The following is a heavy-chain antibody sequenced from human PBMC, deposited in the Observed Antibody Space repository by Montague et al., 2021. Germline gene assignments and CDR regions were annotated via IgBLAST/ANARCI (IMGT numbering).Heavy chain of an antibody. CDR1: GASINSYY. Sequence: SETLSLTCVVSGASINSYYWSWIRQPPGKGLECTGYIHYSGTTNYNPSLNSRVTLSVDTSKNQISLKLSHVTAADTAVYYCARFHYYVMYFDIWGRGTMVTVSS. D-gene: IGHD3-10*02. CDR2: IHYSGTT. CDR3: ARFHYYVMYFDI. V-gene: IGHV4-59*01. J-gene: IGHJ2*01.